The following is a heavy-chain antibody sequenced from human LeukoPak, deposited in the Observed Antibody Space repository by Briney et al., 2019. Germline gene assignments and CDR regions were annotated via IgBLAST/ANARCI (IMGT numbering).Heavy chain of an antibody. CDR2: ISGSGSNT. J-gene: IGHJ3*02. D-gene: IGHD4-17*01. Sequence: GGSLRLSCAASGFTFSSYAMSWVRQAPGKGLEWVSAISGSGSNTYYADSVKGRFTISRDNSKNTLYLQMNSLRAEDTAVYYCARETLLDYGDSGAFDIWGQGTMVTVSS. CDR3: ARETLLDYGDSGAFDI. V-gene: IGHV3-23*01. CDR1: GFTFSSYA.